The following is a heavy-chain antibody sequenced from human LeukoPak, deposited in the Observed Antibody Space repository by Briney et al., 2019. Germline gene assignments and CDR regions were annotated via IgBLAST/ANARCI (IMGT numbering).Heavy chain of an antibody. CDR1: GGSISSGGYY. V-gene: IGHV4-31*03. D-gene: IGHD3-22*01. J-gene: IGHJ4*02. CDR2: IYYSGST. Sequence: PSETLSLTCTVSGGSISSGGYYWSWILQHPGKGLEWIGYIYYSGSTYYNPSLKSRVTISVDTSKNQSSLKLSSVTAADTAVYYCARGSYYDSSGYYHFDYWGQGTLVTVSS. CDR3: ARGSYYDSSGYYHFDY.